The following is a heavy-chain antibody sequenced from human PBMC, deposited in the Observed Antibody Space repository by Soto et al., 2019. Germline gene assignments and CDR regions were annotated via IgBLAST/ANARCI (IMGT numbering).Heavy chain of an antibody. CDR1: GFTFSSYA. J-gene: IGHJ6*02. V-gene: IGHV3-64*01. CDR3: AREGQPFVYYYGMDV. Sequence: EVQLVESGGGLVQPGGSLRLSCAASGFTFSSYAMHWVRQAPGKGLEYVSAISSNGGSTYYANSVKGRFTISRDNSKNTLYLQMGSLRAEDMAVYYCAREGQPFVYYYGMDVWGQGTTVTVSS. CDR2: ISSNGGST. D-gene: IGHD2-2*01.